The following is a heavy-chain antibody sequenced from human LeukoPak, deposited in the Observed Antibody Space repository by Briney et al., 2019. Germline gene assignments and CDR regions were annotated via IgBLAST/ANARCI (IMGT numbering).Heavy chain of an antibody. Sequence: SETLSLTCTVSGCSIRSYYWNWIRQPPGKGLEWIGYIYYSGNTNYNPSLKSRVTISVDTSKNQFSLKLSSVTAADTAVYYCATVNSYGSGSYYTWGQGTLVTVSS. CDR3: ATVNSYGSGSYYT. D-gene: IGHD3-10*01. V-gene: IGHV4-59*01. J-gene: IGHJ4*02. CDR2: IYYSGNT. CDR1: GCSIRSYY.